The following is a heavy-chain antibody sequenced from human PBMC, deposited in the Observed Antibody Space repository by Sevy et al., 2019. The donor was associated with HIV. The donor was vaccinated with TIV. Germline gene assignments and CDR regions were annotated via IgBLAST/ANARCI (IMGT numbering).Heavy chain of an antibody. CDR2: IKEDGSEK. D-gene: IGHD1-26*01. CDR1: GFMFRSSW. Sequence: GGSLRLSCAVSGFMFRSSWMSWVRQAPGKGLEWVANIKEDGSEKNYVESVRGRFTILRENAKNPLYLQMGSLRAEDTAVYYCARLSGSYFYWGQGTLVTVSS. CDR3: ARLSGSYFY. V-gene: IGHV3-7*01. J-gene: IGHJ4*02.